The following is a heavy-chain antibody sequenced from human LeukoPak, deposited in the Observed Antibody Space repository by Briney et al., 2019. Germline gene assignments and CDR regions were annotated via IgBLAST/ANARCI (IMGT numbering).Heavy chain of an antibody. CDR2: ISSNGGST. V-gene: IGHV3-64*01. CDR3: ARADYVGYFQH. D-gene: IGHD4-17*01. CDR1: GFTFSSYA. J-gene: IGHJ1*01. Sequence: GGSLRLSCAASGFTFSSYAMHWVRQAPGKGLEYVSAISSNGGSTYYANSVKGRFTISRDNSKNTLYLQMGSLRAEDMAVYYCARADYVGYFQHWGQGTLVTVSS.